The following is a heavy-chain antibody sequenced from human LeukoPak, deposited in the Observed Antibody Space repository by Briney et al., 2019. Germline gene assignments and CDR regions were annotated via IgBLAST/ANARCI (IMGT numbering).Heavy chain of an antibody. J-gene: IGHJ6*02. Sequence: ASVKVSCKASGYTFTIYDINWVRQATGQGLEWMGWMNPNSGNTGYAQKFQGRVTMTRNTSISTAYMELSSLRSEDTAVYYCARGLVRYCSGGSCYSNYYYYYGMDLWGQGTPVTVSS. CDR1: GYTFTIYD. CDR2: MNPNSGNT. D-gene: IGHD2-15*01. CDR3: ARGLVRYCSGGSCYSNYYYYYGMDL. V-gene: IGHV1-8*02.